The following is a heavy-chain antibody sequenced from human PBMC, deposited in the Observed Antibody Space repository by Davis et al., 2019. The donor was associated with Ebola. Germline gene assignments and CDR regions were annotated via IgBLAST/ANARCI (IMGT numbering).Heavy chain of an antibody. D-gene: IGHD6-19*01. V-gene: IGHV3-30*04. CDR3: AKDLGYSSGWSLDP. CDR2: ISFDGSNK. CDR1: GFTFSLFA. Sequence: GESLKISCAASGFTFSLFAMHWVRQAPGKGLEWVAVISFDGSNKFYADSVKGRFTISRDNSKNTLYLQMNSLRAEDTAVYYCAKDLGYSSGWSLDPWGQGTLVTVSS. J-gene: IGHJ5*02.